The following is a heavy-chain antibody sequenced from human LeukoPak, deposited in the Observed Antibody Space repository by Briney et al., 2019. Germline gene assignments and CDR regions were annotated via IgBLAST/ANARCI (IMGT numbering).Heavy chain of an antibody. CDR2: ISSSSSYI. CDR3: ARDDCSSTSCLLFDY. J-gene: IGHJ4*02. Sequence: SLRLSWAASGFTFSSYSMNYVRKAPGKRLEWVSSISSSSSYIYYADSVKGRFTISRDNAKNSLYLQMNSLRAEDTAVYYCARDDCSSTSCLLFDYWGQGTLVTVSS. D-gene: IGHD2-2*01. CDR1: GFTFSSYS. V-gene: IGHV3-21*01.